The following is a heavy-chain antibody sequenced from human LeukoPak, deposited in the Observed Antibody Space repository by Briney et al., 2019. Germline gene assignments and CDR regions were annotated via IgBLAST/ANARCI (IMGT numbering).Heavy chain of an antibody. CDR3: ARASTVWYYDSSGSEMDV. CDR1: GFTFSDYS. V-gene: IGHV3-11*04. J-gene: IGHJ6*04. CDR2: ICGSGSTI. Sequence: KPGGSRRLSCAASGFTFSDYSMSWIRQAPGKGLEWVSYICGSGSTIYYADAVKGRFTISRDNAKNSLYLQMNSLRAEDTAVYYCARASTVWYYDSSGSEMDVWGKGTTVTVSS. D-gene: IGHD3-22*01.